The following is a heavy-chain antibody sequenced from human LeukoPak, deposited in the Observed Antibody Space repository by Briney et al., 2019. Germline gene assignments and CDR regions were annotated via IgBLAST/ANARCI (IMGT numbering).Heavy chain of an antibody. CDR2: IRYDGSNK. CDR3: AKSPYQLLPFDY. V-gene: IGHV3-30*02. D-gene: IGHD2-2*01. J-gene: IGHJ4*02. CDR1: GFTVSTNY. Sequence: GGSLRLSCAASGFTVSTNYMSWVRQAPGKGLEWVAFIRYDGSNKYYADSVKGRFTISRDNSKNTLYLQMNSLRAEDTAVYYCAKSPYQLLPFDYWGQGTLVTVSS.